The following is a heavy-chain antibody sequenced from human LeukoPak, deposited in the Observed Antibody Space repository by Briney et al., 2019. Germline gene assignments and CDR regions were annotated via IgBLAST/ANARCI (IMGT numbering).Heavy chain of an antibody. CDR2: IKSKADGGTT. CDR1: GITLSNAW. CDR3: TTGRSGAFHY. D-gene: IGHD3-3*01. V-gene: IGHV3-15*01. Sequence: AGGSLRLSCAASGITLSNAWMNWVRQAPGKGLEWVGRIKSKADGGTTDYAAPVKGRFTISRDDSRNTLSLQMNSLKTEDTAVYYCTTGRSGAFHYWGQGTLVTVSS. J-gene: IGHJ4*02.